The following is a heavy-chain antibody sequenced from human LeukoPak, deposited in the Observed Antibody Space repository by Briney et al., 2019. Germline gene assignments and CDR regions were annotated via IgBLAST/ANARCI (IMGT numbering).Heavy chain of an antibody. V-gene: IGHV4-59*08. CDR2: IYYSGST. D-gene: IGHD2-8*01. CDR1: GGSISSYY. CDR3: ARRRFVRGPDVVNPFDY. Sequence: SETLSLTCTVSGGSISSYYWSWIRQPPGKGLEWIGYIYYSGSTYYNPSLKSRVTISVDTSKNQFSLKLSSVTAADTAVYYCARRRFVRGPDVVNPFDYWGQGTLVTVSS. J-gene: IGHJ4*02.